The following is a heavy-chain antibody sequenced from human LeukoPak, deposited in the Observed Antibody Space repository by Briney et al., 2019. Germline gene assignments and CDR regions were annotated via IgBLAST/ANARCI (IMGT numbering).Heavy chain of an antibody. CDR3: VKMDYSPYHPRNFFDT. V-gene: IGHV4-39*01. CDR1: GVSITSDNNY. J-gene: IGHJ4*02. D-gene: IGHD4-11*01. CDR2: LYSGGDT. Sequence: SETLSFICTVSGVSITSDNNYWAWIRQPPGKGPEWVGTLYSGGDTFYDPFLKSRVTMSVDTSKNHFSLRLNSVTAADTAVYYCVKMDYSPYHPRNFFDTWGQGTLVAVSS.